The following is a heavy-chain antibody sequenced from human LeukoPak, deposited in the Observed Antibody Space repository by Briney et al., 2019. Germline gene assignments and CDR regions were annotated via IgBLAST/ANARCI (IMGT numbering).Heavy chain of an antibody. D-gene: IGHD3-22*01. CDR3: ARTAYYDRSGYYLYYFDY. J-gene: IGHJ4*02. Sequence: PSETLSLTCTVSGGSISGYYWSWIRHPPGKGLEWIGYIYYSGSTNYNPSLKSRVTISVDTSKNQFSLKLSSVTAADTAVYYCARTAYYDRSGYYLYYFDYWGQGTLVTVSS. CDR2: IYYSGST. V-gene: IGHV4-59*01. CDR1: GGSISGYY.